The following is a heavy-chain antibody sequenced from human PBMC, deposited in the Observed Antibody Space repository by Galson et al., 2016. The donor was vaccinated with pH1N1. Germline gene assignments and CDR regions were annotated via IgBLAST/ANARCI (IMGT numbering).Heavy chain of an antibody. J-gene: IGHJ5*02. CDR3: VFDTVPNGADH. V-gene: IGHV3-53*01. D-gene: IGHD4-17*01. Sequence: LRLSCAASELLVTDKYMSWVRQAAGKRPEWVSIIYPRGDAYYADFVEGRFTISRDTSKDMLFLHMSHLRADDTALYYCVFDTVPNGADHWGQGTLVTVSS. CDR1: ELLVTDKY. CDR2: IYPRGDA.